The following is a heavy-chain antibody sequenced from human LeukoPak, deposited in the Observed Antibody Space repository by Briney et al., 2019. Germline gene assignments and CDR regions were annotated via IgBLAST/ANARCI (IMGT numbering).Heavy chain of an antibody. CDR3: ARVRNGGYCSSTSYEFDY. V-gene: IGHV3-66*03. Sequence: PGGSLRLSCAASGFPLSSNYMSWVRQAPGKGLEWVSVIYSCGSTYYADSVKGRFTISRDNSKNTLYLQINSLRAEDTAVYYCARVRNGGYCSSTSYEFDYWGQGTLVTVSS. J-gene: IGHJ4*02. D-gene: IGHD2-2*01. CDR1: GFPLSSNY. CDR2: IYSCGST.